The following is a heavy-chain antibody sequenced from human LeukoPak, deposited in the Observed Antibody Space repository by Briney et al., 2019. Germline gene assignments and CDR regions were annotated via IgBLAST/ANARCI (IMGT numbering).Heavy chain of an antibody. Sequence: SETLSLTCTVSGGSITSAGDYWSWIRQPAGKGLEWIGRIYTSGTTNYNPSLNSRVTISVDTSKNQLSLKLGSVTAADTAVYSFARRKVSSWAGDFSDYWGQGTPVTVSS. CDR2: IYTSGTT. CDR3: ARRKVSSWAGDFSDY. V-gene: IGHV4-61*02. J-gene: IGHJ4*02. D-gene: IGHD6-13*01. CDR1: GGSITSAGDY.